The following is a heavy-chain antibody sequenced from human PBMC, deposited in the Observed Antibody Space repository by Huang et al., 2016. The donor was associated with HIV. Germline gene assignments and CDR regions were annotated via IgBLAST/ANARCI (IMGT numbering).Heavy chain of an antibody. CDR1: GYTFNGYW. D-gene: IGHD2-2*01. CDR2: IDPGHSDT. Sequence: EVQLVQSGAVVKKPGESLKISCTGSGYTFNGYWIGWVRQRPGKGLAWMGIIDPGHSDTTYSPSFQGQVTISADKSISTAYWQWSGLKASDTAMYYCARQGVGDFVVEPTGLGAFDIWGQGTMVTVSS. J-gene: IGHJ3*02. CDR3: ARQGVGDFVVEPTGLGAFDI. V-gene: IGHV5-51*01.